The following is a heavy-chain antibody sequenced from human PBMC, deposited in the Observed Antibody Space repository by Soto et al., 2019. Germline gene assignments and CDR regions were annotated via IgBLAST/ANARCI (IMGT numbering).Heavy chain of an antibody. V-gene: IGHV1-69*02. CDR3: ASSYFDYGDSLSYWFDP. CDR2: IIPILGIA. J-gene: IGHJ5*02. Sequence: QVQLVQSGAEVKKPGSSVKVSCKASGGTFSSYTISWVRQAPGQGLEWMGRIIPILGIANYAQKFQGRVTITADKSTSTAYMELSSLRSEDTAVYYCASSYFDYGDSLSYWFDPWGQGTLVTVSS. D-gene: IGHD4-17*01. CDR1: GGTFSSYT.